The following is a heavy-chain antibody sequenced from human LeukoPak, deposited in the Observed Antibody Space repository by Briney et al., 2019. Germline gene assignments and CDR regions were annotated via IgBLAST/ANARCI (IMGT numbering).Heavy chain of an antibody. V-gene: IGHV2-5*01. J-gene: IGHJ4*02. D-gene: IGHD3-22*01. Sequence: SGPTLVNPTQTLTLTCTFSGFSLSTSGVGVGWIRQPPGKALEWLALIYWNDDKRYSPSLKSRLIITKDTSKNQVVLTMTNMDPVDTATYYCAHRRSYYDSSGYYYVTPPSYYFDYWGQGTLVTVSS. CDR2: IYWNDDK. CDR3: AHRRSYYDSSGYYYVTPPSYYFDY. CDR1: GFSLSTSGVG.